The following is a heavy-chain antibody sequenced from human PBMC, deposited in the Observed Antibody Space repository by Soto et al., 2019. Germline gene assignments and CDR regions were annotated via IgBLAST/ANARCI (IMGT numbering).Heavy chain of an antibody. V-gene: IGHV1-3*01. Sequence: ASVKVSCKASGYSYNKYVMHWVRQAPGQRLEWMGWINAASGNTKYSQKFKGRVTISRDTSASTTYMDLSSLRSDDTAVYYCARGSSEYQVVLGWFDPWGQGTVVTVSS. CDR3: ARGSSEYQVVLGWFDP. D-gene: IGHD2-15*01. J-gene: IGHJ5*02. CDR2: INAASGNT. CDR1: GYSYNKYV.